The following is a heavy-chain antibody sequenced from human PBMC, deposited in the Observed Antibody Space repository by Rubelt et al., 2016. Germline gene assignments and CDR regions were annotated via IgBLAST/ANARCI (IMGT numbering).Heavy chain of an antibody. CDR2: INHSGGP. D-gene: IGHD6-19*01. CDR1: GGSFSGYY. J-gene: IGHJ4*02. Sequence: QVQLQQWGAGLLKPSETLSLTCAVYGGSFSGYYWSWIRQPLGKGLEWIGEINHSGGPNYNPSLKSRVTISVDTSKKQFCRNLKAVTAAGTAVYDCAAHTSDDASAALDHWGQGTLVTVSS. V-gene: IGHV4-34*01. CDR3: AAHTSDDASAALDH.